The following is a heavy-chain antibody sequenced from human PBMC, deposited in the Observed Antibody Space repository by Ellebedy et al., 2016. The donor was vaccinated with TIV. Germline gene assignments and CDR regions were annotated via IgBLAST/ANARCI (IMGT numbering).Heavy chain of an antibody. J-gene: IGHJ4*02. CDR3: AKAVIGRVTLVDY. D-gene: IGHD2-21*02. CDR2: ISGSGGST. Sequence: GESLKISCAASGFTFSSYAMSWVRQAPGKGLEWVSAISGSGGSTYYADSVKGRFTISRDNSKNTLYLQMNSLRAEDTAVYYCAKAVIGRVTLVDYWGQGTLVTVSS. V-gene: IGHV3-23*01. CDR1: GFTFSSYA.